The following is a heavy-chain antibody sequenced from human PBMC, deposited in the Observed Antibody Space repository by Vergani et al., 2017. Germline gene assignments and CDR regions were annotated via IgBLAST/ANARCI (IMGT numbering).Heavy chain of an antibody. V-gene: IGHV3-33*01. CDR2: IWYDGSNK. Sequence: QVQLVESGGGVVQPGRSLRLSCAASGFTFSSYGMHWVRQAPGKGLEWVAVIWYDGSNKYYADSVKGRFTISRDNSKNTLYLQMNSLIAEDTAVYYCARDTYCSSTSCLWALDYWGQGTLVTVSS. CDR1: GFTFSSYG. J-gene: IGHJ4*02. D-gene: IGHD2-2*01. CDR3: ARDTYCSSTSCLWALDY.